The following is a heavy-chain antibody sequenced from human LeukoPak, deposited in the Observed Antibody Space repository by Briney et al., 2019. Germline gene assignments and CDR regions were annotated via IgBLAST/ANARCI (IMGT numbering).Heavy chain of an antibody. Sequence: PGGSLRLSCAASGFTFNTYSMNWVRQAPGKGLEWVSSISSRCSYYIYYADSVKGRFTISRDNAKNSLYLQMDSLGAEDTAVYYCVRDPHVVVVPAARVYYFDYWGQGTLVTVSS. CDR3: VRDPHVVVVPAARVYYFDY. D-gene: IGHD2-2*01. V-gene: IGHV3-21*01. J-gene: IGHJ4*02. CDR2: ISSRCSYYI. CDR1: GFTFNTYS.